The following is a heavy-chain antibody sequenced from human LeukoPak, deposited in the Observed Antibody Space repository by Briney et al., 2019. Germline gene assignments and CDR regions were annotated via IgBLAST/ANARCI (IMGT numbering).Heavy chain of an antibody. J-gene: IGHJ3*02. CDR2: IRFDGINK. CDR1: GFIFSTYG. V-gene: IGHV3-30*02. D-gene: IGHD4-11*01. CDR3: AKEGTTVTTVAFDI. Sequence: GGSLRLSRAASGFIFSTYGMHWVRQAPGKGLEWVAFIRFDGINKNYADSVKGRFTISRDNSKNTLYLNMNSLRAEDTGVYYCAKEGTTVTTVAFDIWGQGTMVTVSA.